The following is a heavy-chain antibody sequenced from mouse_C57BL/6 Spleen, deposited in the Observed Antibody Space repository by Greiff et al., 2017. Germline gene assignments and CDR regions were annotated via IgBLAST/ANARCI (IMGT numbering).Heavy chain of an antibody. J-gene: IGHJ1*03. D-gene: IGHD4-1*01. CDR2: ISSGSSTI. Sequence: EVQVVESGGGLVKPGGSLKLSCAASGFTFSDYGMHWVRQAPEKGLEWVAYISSGSSTIYYADTVKGRFTISRDNAKNTLFLQMTSLRSEDTAMYYCAKTGPPWYFDVWGTGTTVTVSS. V-gene: IGHV5-17*01. CDR3: AKTGPPWYFDV. CDR1: GFTFSDYG.